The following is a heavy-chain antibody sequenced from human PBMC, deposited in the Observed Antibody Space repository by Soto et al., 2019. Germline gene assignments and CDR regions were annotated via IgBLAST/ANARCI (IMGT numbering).Heavy chain of an antibody. D-gene: IGHD3-10*01. J-gene: IGHJ4*02. V-gene: IGHV1-46*03. CDR3: ARDLGSRDPFDY. CDR1: GYTFTSYY. CDR2: INPSGGST. Sequence: ASVKVSCKASGYTFTSYYMHSVRQAPGQGLEWMGIINPSGGSTSYAQKFQGRVTMTRDTSTSTVYMELSSLRSEDTAVYYCARDLGSRDPFDYWGQGTLVTVSS.